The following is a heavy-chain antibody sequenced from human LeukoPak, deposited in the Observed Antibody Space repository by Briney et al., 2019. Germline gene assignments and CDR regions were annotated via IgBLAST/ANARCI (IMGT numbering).Heavy chain of an antibody. Sequence: ASVKVSCKASGYTFTSYDINWVRQATGQGLXXXXXXXXXSGNTGYAQKFQGRVTMTRNTSISTAYMELSSLRSEDTAVYYCARWRSNSYGSGSYGAFDIWGQGTMVTVSS. D-gene: IGHD3-10*01. V-gene: IGHV1-8*01. CDR3: ARWRSNSYGSGSYGAFDI. J-gene: IGHJ3*02. CDR2: XXXXSGNT. CDR1: GYTFTSYD.